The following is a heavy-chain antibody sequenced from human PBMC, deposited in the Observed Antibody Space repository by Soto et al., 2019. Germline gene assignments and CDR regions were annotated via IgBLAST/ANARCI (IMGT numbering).Heavy chain of an antibody. CDR2: IIPIFGTA. D-gene: IGHD3-10*01. Sequence: ASVKVSCKASGGTFSSYAISWVRQAPGQGLEWMGGIIPIFGTANYAQKCKGRLTITANEYTSTAYMELISLRSEDTAVYYCARGAYYYGSGSYYGWFDPWGQGTLVTVSS. CDR3: ARGAYYYGSGSYYGWFDP. V-gene: IGHV1-69*13. J-gene: IGHJ5*02. CDR1: GGTFSSYA.